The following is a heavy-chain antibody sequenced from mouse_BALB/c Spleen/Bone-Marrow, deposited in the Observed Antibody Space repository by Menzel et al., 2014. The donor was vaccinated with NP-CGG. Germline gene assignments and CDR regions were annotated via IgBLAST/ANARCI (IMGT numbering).Heavy chain of an antibody. V-gene: IGHV5-6-3*01. CDR2: INSNGGST. J-gene: IGHJ3*01. CDR1: GFTFSSYG. Sequence: EVKLMDSGGGLVQPGGSLKLSCAASGFTFSSYGMSWVRQTPDKRLELVATINSNGGSTYYSDSVKGRFTISRDNAKNTLYLQMSSLKAEDTAMYYCARDPLYYYAWGQGTLVTVSA. D-gene: IGHD1-1*01. CDR3: ARDPLYYYA.